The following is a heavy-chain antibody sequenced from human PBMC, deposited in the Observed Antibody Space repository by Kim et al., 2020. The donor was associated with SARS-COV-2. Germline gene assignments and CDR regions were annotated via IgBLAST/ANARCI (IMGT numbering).Heavy chain of an antibody. CDR3: APYGNIWSGYYN. Sequence: GGSLRLSCAASGFTFSSYAMSWVRQAPGKGLEWVSAISGSGGSTYYADSVKGRFTISRDNSKNTLYLQMNSLRAEDTAVYYCAPYGNIWSGYYNWGQGTLVTVSS. V-gene: IGHV3-23*01. J-gene: IGHJ4*02. CDR1: GFTFSSYA. D-gene: IGHD3-3*01. CDR2: ISGSGGST.